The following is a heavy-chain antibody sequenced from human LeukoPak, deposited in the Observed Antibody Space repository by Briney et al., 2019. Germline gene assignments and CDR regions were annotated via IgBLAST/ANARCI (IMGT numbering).Heavy chain of an antibody. V-gene: IGHV1-2*02. CDR1: VYRFTDDF. Sequence: AALKVSCKTSVYRFTDDFMHWVRQAPGQGLEWMGWCNSNSGGTSSEEKFQGSVTMTRDMSIRTIYMEVSWLTSDDTAIYYCARSYCPHGGPYLIGPRGPVTLVTVS. CDR2: CNSNSGGT. D-gene: IGHD3-16*01. CDR3: ARSYCPHGGPYLIGP. J-gene: IGHJ4*02.